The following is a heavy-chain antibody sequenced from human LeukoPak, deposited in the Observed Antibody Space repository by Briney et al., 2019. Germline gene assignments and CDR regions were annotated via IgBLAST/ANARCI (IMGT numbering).Heavy chain of an antibody. CDR1: GFTVSSNY. D-gene: IGHD3-22*01. V-gene: IGHV3-66*01. J-gene: IGHJ3*02. CDR3: AGKFSPGYDSSGYHRPLDAFDI. Sequence: GGSLRLSCAASGFTVSSNYMSWVRQAPGKGLEWVSVIYSGGSTYYADSVQGRFTISRDNSKNTLYLQMNSLRAEDTAVYYCAGKFSPGYDSSGYHRPLDAFDIWGQGTMVTVSS. CDR2: IYSGGST.